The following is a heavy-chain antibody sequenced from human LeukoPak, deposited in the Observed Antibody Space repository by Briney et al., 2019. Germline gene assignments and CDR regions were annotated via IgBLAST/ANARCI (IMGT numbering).Heavy chain of an antibody. D-gene: IGHD2-8*02. CDR2: ISAYNGNT. CDR3: ARFTGGDRRGYYYYMDV. CDR1: GYTFTSYG. Sequence: ASVKVSCKASGYTFTSYGISWVRQAPGQGLEWMGWISAYNGNTNYAQKLQGRVTMTTDTSTSTAYMELSSLRSEDTAVYYCARFTGGDRRGYYYYMDVWGKGTTVTISS. J-gene: IGHJ6*03. V-gene: IGHV1-18*01.